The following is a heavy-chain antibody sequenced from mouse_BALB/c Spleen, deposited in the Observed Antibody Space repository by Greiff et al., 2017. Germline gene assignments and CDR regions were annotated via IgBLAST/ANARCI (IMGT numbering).Heavy chain of an antibody. J-gene: IGHJ4*01. D-gene: IGHD1-1*01. Sequence: QVQLKESGPGLVAPSQSLSITCTVSGFSLTSYGVHWVRQPPGKGLEWLGVIWAGGSTNYNSALMSRLSISKDNSKSQVFLKMNSLQTDDTAMYYCARDPVYGSSSPYPMDYWGQGTSVTVSS. CDR2: IWAGGST. V-gene: IGHV2-9*02. CDR3: ARDPVYGSSSPYPMDY. CDR1: GFSLTSYG.